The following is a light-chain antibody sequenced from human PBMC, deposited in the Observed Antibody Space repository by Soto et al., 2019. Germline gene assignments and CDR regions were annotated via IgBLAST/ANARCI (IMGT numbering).Light chain of an antibody. V-gene: IGKV3-20*01. CDR1: QSVSSSY. J-gene: IGKJ4*01. CDR2: GAS. Sequence: EIVLTHSPATLSLSPCERATLSCRASQSVSSSYLAWYQQKPGQAPRLLIYGASSRATGIPDRFSGSGSGPDFTLTISRLEPEDFAVYYCQQYGSSPLTFGGGTKVDIK. CDR3: QQYGSSPLT.